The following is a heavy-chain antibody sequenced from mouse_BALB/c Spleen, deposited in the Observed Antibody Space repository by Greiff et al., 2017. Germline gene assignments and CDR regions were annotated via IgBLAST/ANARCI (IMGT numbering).Heavy chain of an antibody. D-gene: IGHD1-1*01. CDR1: GFSLTSYG. J-gene: IGHJ4*01. V-gene: IGHV2-2*02. CDR2: IWSGGST. CDR3: ARNPFYYGSPYYYAMDY. Sequence: QVQLQQSGPGLVQPSQSLSITCTVSGFSLTSYGVHWVRQSPGKGLEWLGVIWSGGSTDYNAAFISRLSISKDNSKSQVFFKMNSLQANDTAIYYCARNPFYYGSPYYYAMDYWGQGTSVTVSS.